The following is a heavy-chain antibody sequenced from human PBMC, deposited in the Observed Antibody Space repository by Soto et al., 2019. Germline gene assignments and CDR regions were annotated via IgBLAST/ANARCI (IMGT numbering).Heavy chain of an antibody. CDR2: IHNSGST. CDR3: ARPYDGSGFHY. Sequence: SSETRSLTCTVSGDSIGSRYYWGWIRQPPGKGLEWIGSIHNSGSTYYNPSLKSRVTLSVDTSKNQFSLKMSSVTAADTAMYYCARPYDGSGFHYWGQGALVTVSS. D-gene: IGHD3-22*01. V-gene: IGHV4-39*01. J-gene: IGHJ4*02. CDR1: GDSIGSRYY.